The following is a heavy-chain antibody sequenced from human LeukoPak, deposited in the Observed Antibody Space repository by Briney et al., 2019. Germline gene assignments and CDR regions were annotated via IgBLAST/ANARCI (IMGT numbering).Heavy chain of an antibody. CDR1: GYTFTGYY. CDR2: INPNSGGT. J-gene: IGHJ4*02. Sequence: ASVKVSCKASGYTFTGYYMHWVRQAPGQGLEWMGWINPNSGGTNYAQKFQGRVTMTRDTSISTAYMELRSLRSDDTAVYYCARVDNIVVVPAAMEYWGQGTLVTVSS. CDR3: ARVDNIVVVPAAMEY. V-gene: IGHV1-2*02. D-gene: IGHD2-2*01.